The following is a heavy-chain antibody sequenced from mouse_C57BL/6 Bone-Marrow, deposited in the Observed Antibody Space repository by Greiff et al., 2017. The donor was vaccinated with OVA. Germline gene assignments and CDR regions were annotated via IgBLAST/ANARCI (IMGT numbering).Heavy chain of an antibody. D-gene: IGHD1-1*01. CDR2: IYPGNSDT. CDR3: TRITTVVGRDFDY. CDR1: GYTFTSYW. J-gene: IGHJ2*01. Sequence: EVQLQQSGTVLARPGASVKMSCKTSGYTFTSYWMHWVKQRPGQGLEWIGAIYPGNSDTSYNQKFKGKAKLTAVTSASTAYMELSSLTNEDSAVYYCTRITTVVGRDFDYWGQGTTLTVSS. V-gene: IGHV1-5*01.